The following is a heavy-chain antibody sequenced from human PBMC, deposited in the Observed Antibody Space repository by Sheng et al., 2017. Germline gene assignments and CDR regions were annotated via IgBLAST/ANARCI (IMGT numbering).Heavy chain of an antibody. J-gene: IGHJ3*02. V-gene: IGHV3-53*04. CDR2: IYSGGST. CDR1: GFTVSSNY. CDR3: ARGLAQSSDAFDI. D-gene: IGHD6-13*01. Sequence: EVQLVESGGGLVQPGGSLRLSCAASGFTVSSNYMSWVRQAPGKGLEWVSVIYSGGSTYYADSVKGRFTISRHNSKNTLYLQMNSLRAEDTAVYYCARGLAQSSDAFDIWGQGTMVTVSS.